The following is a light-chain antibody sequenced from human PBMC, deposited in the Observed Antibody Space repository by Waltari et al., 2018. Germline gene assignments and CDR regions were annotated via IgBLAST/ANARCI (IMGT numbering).Light chain of an antibody. CDR3: SSYTTSSTL. J-gene: IGLJ1*01. V-gene: IGLV2-14*03. Sequence: QSALTQPAPVSGSPGQSITISCTGTSSEVGDYDHVSWYQQHPGKAPKLMIYDVRKRPSGVSIRFSGSKSGNTASLTISGLQAEDEADYYCSSYTTSSTLFGTGTKVTVL. CDR1: SSEVGDYDH. CDR2: DVR.